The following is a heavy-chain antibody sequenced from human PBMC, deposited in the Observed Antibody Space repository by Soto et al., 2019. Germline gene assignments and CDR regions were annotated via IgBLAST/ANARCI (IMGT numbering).Heavy chain of an antibody. Sequence: ASVKVSCKASGYTFTSYGISWVRQAPGQGLEWMGWISAYNGNTNYAQKLQGRVTMTTDTSTSTAYMELRSLRSDDTAVYYCARDSCTNGVCYDQNYYYGMDVWGQGTTVTVSS. CDR1: GYTFTSYG. CDR2: ISAYNGNT. J-gene: IGHJ6*02. D-gene: IGHD2-8*01. CDR3: ARDSCTNGVCYDQNYYYGMDV. V-gene: IGHV1-18*01.